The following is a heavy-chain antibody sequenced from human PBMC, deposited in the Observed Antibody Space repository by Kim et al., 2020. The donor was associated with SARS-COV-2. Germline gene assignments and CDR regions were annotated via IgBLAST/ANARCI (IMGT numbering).Heavy chain of an antibody. CDR3: ASSHSNMSRYVYYYFYYMDV. J-gene: IGHJ6*03. CDR2: IIPILGIA. Sequence: SVKVSCKASGDTFSSYAIRWVRQAPGQGLEWMGRIIPILGIANYAQKFQGRVTITADKSTSTAYMELSSLRSEDTAVYYCASSHSNMSRYVYYYFYYMDVWGKGTTVTVSS. D-gene: IGHD3-16*01. CDR1: GDTFSSYA. V-gene: IGHV1-69*04.